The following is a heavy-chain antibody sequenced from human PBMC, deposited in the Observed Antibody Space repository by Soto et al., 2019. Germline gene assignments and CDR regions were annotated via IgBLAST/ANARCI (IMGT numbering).Heavy chain of an antibody. CDR3: VRDMNYYDTSGPPLPFYHYAMDV. D-gene: IGHD3-22*01. J-gene: IGHJ6*02. V-gene: IGHV1-46*01. CDR2: INPSGGST. CDR1: GYTFTSYY. Sequence: ASVKVSCKASGYTFTSYYMHWVRQAPGQGLEWMGIINPSGGSTSYAQKFQGRVTMTRDTSTSTVYMELSSLRSEDTAMYYCVRDMNYYDTSGPPLPFYHYAMDVWGQGTTVTVSS.